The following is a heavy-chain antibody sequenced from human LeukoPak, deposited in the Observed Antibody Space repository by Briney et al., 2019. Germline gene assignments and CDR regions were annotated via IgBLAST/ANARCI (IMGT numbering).Heavy chain of an antibody. Sequence: SETLSLTRNVSGGSISNYYWSWIRQPPGKGLEWIGYIYYSGSTNYNPSLKSRVTISLDRSKNHFSLKLSSVTAADTAVYYCARESNTNYDYYYYGMDVWGQGTTVTVSS. CDR2: IYYSGST. CDR3: ARESNTNYDYYYYGMDV. CDR1: GGSISNYY. V-gene: IGHV4-59*01. D-gene: IGHD4-11*01. J-gene: IGHJ6*02.